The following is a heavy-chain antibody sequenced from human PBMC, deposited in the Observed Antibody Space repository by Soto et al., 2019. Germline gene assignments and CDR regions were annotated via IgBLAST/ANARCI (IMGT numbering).Heavy chain of an antibody. CDR2: IYHSGSI. V-gene: IGHV4-4*02. CDR3: ASKFGELLADAFDI. J-gene: IGHJ3*02. Sequence: QVQLQESGPGLVKPSGTLSLTCTVSNASISSRKWWTWVRQTPGKGLEWIGEIYHSGSINHNPSLKRRVPMSVDKSNNQFSLKMTSVTAADTAVYYCASKFGELLADAFDIWGQGTVVTVSS. D-gene: IGHD3-10*01. CDR1: NASISSRKW.